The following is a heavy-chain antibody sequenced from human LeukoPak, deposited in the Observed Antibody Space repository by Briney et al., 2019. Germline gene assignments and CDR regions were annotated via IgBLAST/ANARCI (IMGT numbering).Heavy chain of an antibody. CDR2: ICYSAST. V-gene: IGHV4-61*01. CDR1: GGSVSSGSYY. J-gene: IGHJ4*02. Sequence: PSETLSLTCTVSGGSVSSGSYYWSWIRQPPGKGLEWIGYICYSASTNYNPSLKSRVTISVDTSNNQFSLKLSSVTAADTAVYYCARGSRGYSYGWGQGTLVTVSS. D-gene: IGHD5-18*01. CDR3: ARGSRGYSYG.